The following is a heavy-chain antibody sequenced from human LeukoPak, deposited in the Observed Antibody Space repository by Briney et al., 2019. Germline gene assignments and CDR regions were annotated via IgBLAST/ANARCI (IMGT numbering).Heavy chain of an antibody. D-gene: IGHD2-2*01. V-gene: IGHV1-2*02. CDR3: ARESSSRSSTNYYYYMDV. CDR1: GYTFTGYY. CDR2: INPNSGGT. J-gene: IGHJ6*03. Sequence: ASVKVSCKASGYTFTGYYMHWVRQAPGQGLEWMGWINPNSGGTNYAQKFQGRVTMTRDTSISTAYMELSRLRSDDTAVCYCARESSSRSSTNYYYYMDVWGKGTTVTVSS.